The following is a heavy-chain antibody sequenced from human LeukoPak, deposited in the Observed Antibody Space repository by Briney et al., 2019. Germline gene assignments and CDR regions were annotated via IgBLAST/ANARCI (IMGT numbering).Heavy chain of an antibody. CDR1: GYTFTSYG. J-gene: IGHJ5*02. CDR3: AAETSSGWYANWFDP. D-gene: IGHD6-19*01. Sequence: GASVKVSCKASGYTFTSYGISWVRQAPGQGLEWMGWMNPNSSNTGYAQKFQERVTITRDMSTNTAYMELSSLRFEDTAVYYCAAETSSGWYANWFDPGAREPWSPSPQ. CDR2: MNPNSSNT. V-gene: IGHV1-8*03.